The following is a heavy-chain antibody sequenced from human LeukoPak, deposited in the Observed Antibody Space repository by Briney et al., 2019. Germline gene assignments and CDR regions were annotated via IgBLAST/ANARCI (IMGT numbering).Heavy chain of an antibody. CDR3: ARISNNWYQGGYDN. CDR2: MFHSGST. CDR1: GDSITSNNW. J-gene: IGHJ4*02. D-gene: IGHD1-14*01. Sequence: SGTLSLTCAVSGDSITSNNWWTWVRQPPGKGLEWLGEMFHSGSTSHNPPLQSRLSMSMDKSRNQFYLQLNSVTAADTAVYYCARISNNWYQGGYDNWGQGTLVTVSS. V-gene: IGHV4-4*02.